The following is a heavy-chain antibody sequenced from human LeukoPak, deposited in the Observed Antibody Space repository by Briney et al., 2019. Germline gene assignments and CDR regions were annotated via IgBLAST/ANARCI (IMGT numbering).Heavy chain of an antibody. J-gene: IGHJ4*02. Sequence: GGSLRLSCTASGFTFSSYSMNWVRQAPGKGLEWVSSISTSSSYIYYADSVKGRFTISRDNSKNTLYLQMNSLRAEDTAVYYCAKTPGIAVAGTEEFDYWGQGTLVTVSS. V-gene: IGHV3-21*01. D-gene: IGHD6-19*01. CDR1: GFTFSSYS. CDR2: ISTSSSYI. CDR3: AKTPGIAVAGTEEFDY.